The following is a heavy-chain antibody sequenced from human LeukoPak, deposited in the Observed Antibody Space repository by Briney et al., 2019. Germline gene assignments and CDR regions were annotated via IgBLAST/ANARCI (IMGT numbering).Heavy chain of an antibody. Sequence: SEGSLRLSCAASGFTVSSNYMSWVRQPPGKGLAWVSVLYSGGNTYYADSVKGRFTISRDNSKNMLFLQMNSLRAEDTAVYYCARVGRGDTYGYVDYWGQGTLVTVSS. J-gene: IGHJ4*02. D-gene: IGHD5-18*01. CDR2: LYSGGNT. CDR1: GFTVSSNY. CDR3: ARVGRGDTYGYVDY. V-gene: IGHV3-66*01.